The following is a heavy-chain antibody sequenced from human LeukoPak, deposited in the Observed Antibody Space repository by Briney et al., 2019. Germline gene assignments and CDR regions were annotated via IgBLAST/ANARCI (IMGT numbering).Heavy chain of an antibody. CDR2: ISGSGGST. CDR3: AKEGSMLPYYDFWSGYYNNWFDP. V-gene: IGHV3-23*01. Sequence: GGSLRLSCAASGFTFSSYGMTWVRQAPGKGLEWVSAISGSGGSTYYADSVKGRSTISRDNSKNTLYLQMNSLRAEDTAVYYCAKEGSMLPYYDFWSGYYNNWFDPWGQGTLVTVSS. D-gene: IGHD3-3*01. CDR1: GFTFSSYG. J-gene: IGHJ5*02.